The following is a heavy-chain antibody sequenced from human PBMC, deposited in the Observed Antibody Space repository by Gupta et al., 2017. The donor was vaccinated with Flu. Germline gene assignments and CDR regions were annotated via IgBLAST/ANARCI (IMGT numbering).Heavy chain of an antibody. D-gene: IGHD1-26*01. CDR2: IYKNGDT. CDR3: ARENLVRADFDY. Sequence: QVQLQESGAGLVKPSEALSLICTVSGGSITGHYWGWIRQPAGKGLEWLGRIYKNGDTNYNPSLKSRVTMSVDRSNNQISLRLNSMTAADTAVYYCARENLVRADFDYWGQGTLVTVSP. CDR1: GGSITGHY. V-gene: IGHV4-4*07. J-gene: IGHJ4*02.